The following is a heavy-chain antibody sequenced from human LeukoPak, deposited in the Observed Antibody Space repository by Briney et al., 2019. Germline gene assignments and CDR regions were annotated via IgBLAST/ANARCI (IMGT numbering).Heavy chain of an antibody. CDR1: GGSIRSTSYY. D-gene: IGHD1-26*01. CDR3: ARVNSGSFYYLDV. CDR2: IYYSGIT. J-gene: IGHJ6*03. Sequence: SETLSLTCTASGGSIRSTSYYWGWIRQPPGKGLEWLGSIYYSGITYYNPSLKSRVTISVDTSKNQFSLKLSSVTATDTAVYFCARVNSGSFYYLDVWGKGTTVTVSS. V-gene: IGHV4-39*01.